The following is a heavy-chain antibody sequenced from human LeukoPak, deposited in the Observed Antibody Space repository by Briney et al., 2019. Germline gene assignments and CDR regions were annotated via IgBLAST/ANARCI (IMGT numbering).Heavy chain of an antibody. CDR2: INGDGSHS. J-gene: IGHJ4*02. V-gene: IGHV3-7*03. CDR3: VKNSGWYCLDY. D-gene: IGHD6-13*01. Sequence: GGSLRLSCAASGFTFRSYGMHWVRQAPGKGLERVADINGDGSHSYCVDSVKGRFTLSRDNAKNSLFLQMNSLRAEDTAVYYCVKNSGWYCLDYWGQGTLVTVSS. CDR1: GFTFRSYG.